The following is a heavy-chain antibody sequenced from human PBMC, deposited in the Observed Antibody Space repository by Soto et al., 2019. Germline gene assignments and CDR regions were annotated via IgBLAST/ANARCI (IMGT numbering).Heavy chain of an antibody. V-gene: IGHV1-18*01. CDR1: GYTFTSYG. Sequence: QVQLVQSGAEVKKPGASVKVSCKASGYTFTSYGISWVRQAPGQGLEWMGWISAYNDNTNYAQKLQGRVTMTTDTSTRTAYMELRSLRSDDTAVYYCAREGNGRQLALFIDYWGQGTLVTVSS. D-gene: IGHD6-13*01. CDR2: ISAYNDNT. J-gene: IGHJ4*02. CDR3: AREGNGRQLALFIDY.